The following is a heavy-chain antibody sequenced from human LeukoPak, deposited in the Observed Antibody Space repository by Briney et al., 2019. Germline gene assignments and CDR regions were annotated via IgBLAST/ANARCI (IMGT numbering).Heavy chain of an antibody. CDR3: TRYPDCTSTSCPAYFDY. J-gene: IGHJ4*02. Sequence: GGSLRLSCTASGFTFGDYAMSWVRQAPGKGLEWVGFIRSKAYGGTTEYAASVKGRFTISRDDSKSIAYLQMNSLKTEDTAVYYCTRYPDCTSTSCPAYFDYWGQGILVTVSS. CDR2: IRSKAYGGTT. CDR1: GFTFGDYA. D-gene: IGHD2-2*01. V-gene: IGHV3-49*04.